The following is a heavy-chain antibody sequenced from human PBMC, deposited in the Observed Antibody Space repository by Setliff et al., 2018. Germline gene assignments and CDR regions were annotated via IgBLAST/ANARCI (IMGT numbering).Heavy chain of an antibody. CDR2: ISAGNGNT. V-gene: IGHV1-3*01. D-gene: IGHD5-18*01. CDR1: GYTFTSYA. Sequence: ASVKVSCKASGYTFTSYAMHWVRQAPGQRLEWMGWISAGNGNTKYSQKFQGRVTITRDTSASTAYMELSSLRSEDTAVYHCARDSYTAMVADAFDIWGQGTMVTVSS. CDR3: ARDSYTAMVADAFDI. J-gene: IGHJ3*02.